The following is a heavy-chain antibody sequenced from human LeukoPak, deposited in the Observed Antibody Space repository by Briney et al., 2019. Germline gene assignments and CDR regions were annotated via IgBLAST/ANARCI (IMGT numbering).Heavy chain of an antibody. Sequence: ASVKVSCKVSGYTLTELSMYWVRQAPGKGLEWMGGFDPEDGETIYAQKSQGRVTMTEDTSTDTAYMELSSLRSEDTAVYYCATSGSPYSGYDDYQYYFDYWGQGTLVTASS. D-gene: IGHD5-12*01. J-gene: IGHJ4*02. CDR2: FDPEDGET. CDR1: GYTLTELS. CDR3: ATSGSPYSGYDDYQYYFDY. V-gene: IGHV1-24*01.